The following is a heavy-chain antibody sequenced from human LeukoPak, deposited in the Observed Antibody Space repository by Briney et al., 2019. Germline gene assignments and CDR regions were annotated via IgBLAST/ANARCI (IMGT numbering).Heavy chain of an antibody. CDR2: IYYSGST. D-gene: IGHD3-3*01. V-gene: IGHV4-31*03. CDR1: GGSISSGGYY. Sequence: SQTLSLTCTVSGGSISSGGYYWRWIRQHPGKGLEWIGSIYYSGSTNYNPSLQGRVTISLDTSRNQFSLKLSSVTAADTAVYYCTIFGVVEQTAYYYYYGMDVWGQGTTVTVSS. J-gene: IGHJ6*02. CDR3: TIFGVVEQTAYYYYYGMDV.